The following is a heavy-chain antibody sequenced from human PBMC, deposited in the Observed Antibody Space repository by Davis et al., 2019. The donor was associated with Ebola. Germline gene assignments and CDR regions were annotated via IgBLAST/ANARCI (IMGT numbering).Heavy chain of an antibody. CDR2: INAGNGNT. V-gene: IGHV1-3*01. CDR3: ARAGELRLSYYYYGMDV. J-gene: IGHJ6*02. Sequence: ASVKVSCKASGYTFTSYAMHWVRQAPGQRLEWMGWINAGNGNTKYSQKFQGRVTITRDTSASTAYMELSRLRSDDTAVYYCARAGELRLSYYYYGMDVWGQGTTVTVSS. CDR1: GYTFTSYA. D-gene: IGHD1-26*01.